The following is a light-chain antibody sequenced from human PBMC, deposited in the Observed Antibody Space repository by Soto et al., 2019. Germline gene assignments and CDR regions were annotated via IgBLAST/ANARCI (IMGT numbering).Light chain of an antibody. J-gene: IGLJ2*01. V-gene: IGLV4-69*01. CDR2: VNSDGSH. CDR1: NGHSSYA. Sequence: QAVVTQSPSASASLGASVKLTCTLSNGHSSYAIAWHQQQPQKGPRYLMKVNSDGSHNKGDGIPDRFSGSSSGAERYLTISRLQSEDEDDYYCQTWVTGKADFGGGTKVTVL. CDR3: QTWVTGKAD.